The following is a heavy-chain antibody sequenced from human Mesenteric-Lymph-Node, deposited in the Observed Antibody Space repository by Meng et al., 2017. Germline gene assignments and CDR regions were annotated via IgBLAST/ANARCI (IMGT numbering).Heavy chain of an antibody. Sequence: GESLKISCAASGFPFSSYWMHWVRQAPGKGLVWVSRINSDGSSTSYADSVKGRFTISRDNAKNTLYLQMNRLRAEDTAVYYCAKMGFYCSGGSCSDYWGQGTLVTVSS. CDR2: INSDGSST. CDR3: AKMGFYCSGGSCSDY. J-gene: IGHJ4*02. CDR1: GFPFSSYW. D-gene: IGHD2-15*01. V-gene: IGHV3-74*01.